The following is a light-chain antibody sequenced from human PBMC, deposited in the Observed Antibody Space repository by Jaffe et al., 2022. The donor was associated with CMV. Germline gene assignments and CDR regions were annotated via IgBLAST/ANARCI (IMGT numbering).Light chain of an antibody. J-gene: IGKJ1*01. CDR3: QQSASTPPT. CDR1: QSISIY. CDR2: AAS. V-gene: IGKV1-39*01. Sequence: DIQMTQSPSSLSASVGDRVTITCRASQSISIYLCWYQQKPGKPPKLLIYAASSLQSGVPSRFSGTASGTDFTLTISSLQLEDFATYYCQQSASTPPTFGQGTKVEIK.